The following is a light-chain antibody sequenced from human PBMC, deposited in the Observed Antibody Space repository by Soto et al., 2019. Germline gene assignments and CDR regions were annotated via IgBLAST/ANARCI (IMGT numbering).Light chain of an antibody. V-gene: IGKV2-28*01. Sequence: DIVMTQSPLSLPVTPGEPASISCRSSQSLLHSNGYKYLHWYLQKPGQSPQLLIYLTSNRKSGVPDRFSGIRKGTDSTKKISRVEAEDFGGYYYMQALQATFTFRPGTKVNIK. CDR2: LTS. CDR3: MQALQATFT. J-gene: IGKJ3*01. CDR1: QSLLHSNGYKY.